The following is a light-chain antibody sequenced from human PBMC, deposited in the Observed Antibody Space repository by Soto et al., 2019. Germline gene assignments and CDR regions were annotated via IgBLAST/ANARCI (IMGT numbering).Light chain of an antibody. CDR1: QSVSSN. Sequence: EIVMTQSPATLSVSAGERATLSCRASQSVSSNLAWYQQKPGQAPRLLIYGASTRATGIPARFSGSGSGTEFTLTISSLQSEDFAVYYCQQYNNWLGSFGQGTKVEIK. J-gene: IGKJ1*01. CDR2: GAS. CDR3: QQYNNWLGS. V-gene: IGKV3-15*01.